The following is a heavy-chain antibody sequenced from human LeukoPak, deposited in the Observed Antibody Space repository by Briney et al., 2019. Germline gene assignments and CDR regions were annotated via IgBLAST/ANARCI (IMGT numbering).Heavy chain of an antibody. CDR3: ARVSPAYYDFWSGYYYFDY. J-gene: IGHJ4*02. CDR1: GGTFSSYA. CDR2: IIPILGIA. V-gene: IGHV1-69*04. D-gene: IGHD3-3*01. Sequence: ASVKVSCKASGGTFSSYAISWVRQAPGQGLEWMGRIIPILGIANYAQKFQGRVTITADKSTSTAYMELSSLRSEDTAVYYCARVSPAYYDFWSGYYYFDYWGQGTLVTVSS.